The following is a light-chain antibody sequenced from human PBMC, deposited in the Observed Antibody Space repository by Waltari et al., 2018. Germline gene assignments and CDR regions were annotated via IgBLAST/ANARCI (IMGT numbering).Light chain of an antibody. CDR2: EDN. CDR1: SGSIASNY. V-gene: IGLV6-57*03. J-gene: IGLJ2*01. Sequence: SVSESPGKTVTISCTRSSGSIASNYVQWYQQRPGSAPTTVIYEDNQRPSGVPDRFSGSIDSSSNSASLTISGLKTEDEADYYCQSYDSSNHVVVGGGTKLTVL. CDR3: QSYDSSNHVV.